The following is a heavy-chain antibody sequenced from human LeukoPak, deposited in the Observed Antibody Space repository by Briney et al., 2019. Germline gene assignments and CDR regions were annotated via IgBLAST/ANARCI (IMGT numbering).Heavy chain of an antibody. V-gene: IGHV1-69*05. D-gene: IGHD3-10*01. CDR2: IIPIFGTA. CDR1: GYTFTSYG. J-gene: IGHJ6*03. CDR3: ARSIIYGSGSLDYYYYMDV. Sequence: SVKVSCKASGYTFTSYGISWVRQAPGQGLEWMGGIIPIFGTANYAQKFQGRVTITTDESTSTAYMELSSLRSEDTAVYYCARSIIYGSGSLDYYYYMDVWGKGTTVTVSS.